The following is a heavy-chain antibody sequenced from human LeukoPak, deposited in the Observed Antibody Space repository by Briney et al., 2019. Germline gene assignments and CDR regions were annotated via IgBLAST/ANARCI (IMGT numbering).Heavy chain of an antibody. CDR3: AKILSGTYSFDL. CDR2: ISGNSVTI. Sequence: GGSLRLSCTASGSTFSTYPMTWVRQAPGQGLEWVSAISGNSVTIYYADSVKGRFTISRDNSKNTLYLQLYSLRAEDTAVYYCAKILSGTYSFDLWGQGTLVTVSS. D-gene: IGHD1-26*01. V-gene: IGHV3-23*01. J-gene: IGHJ4*02. CDR1: GSTFSTYP.